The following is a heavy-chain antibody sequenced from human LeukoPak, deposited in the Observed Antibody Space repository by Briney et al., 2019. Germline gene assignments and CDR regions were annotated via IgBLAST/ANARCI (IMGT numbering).Heavy chain of an antibody. Sequence: PGGSLRLSCAASGFTFSNYAMNWIRQAAGKGLEWVSAISGSGGSTYYADSVTGRFTISRDNSKNTLYLQMHSLRAEDTTVYYCARHYGSGTYYNYFEYWGQGTLVTVSS. V-gene: IGHV3-23*01. CDR3: ARHYGSGTYYNYFEY. D-gene: IGHD3-10*01. J-gene: IGHJ4*02. CDR2: ISGSGGST. CDR1: GFTFSNYA.